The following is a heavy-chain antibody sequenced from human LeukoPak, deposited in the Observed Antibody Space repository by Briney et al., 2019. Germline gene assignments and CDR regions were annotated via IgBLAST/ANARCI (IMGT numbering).Heavy chain of an antibody. CDR2: INPSGGST. J-gene: IGHJ4*02. CDR1: GYTFTSYY. D-gene: IGHD3-22*01. V-gene: IGHV1-46*01. CDR3: ARTLYYYDSSGVQYYFDY. Sequence: ASVKVSCKASGYTFTSYYMHWVRQAPGQGLEWMGIINPSGGSTSYAQKFQGRVTMTRDTSTSTVYMELSSLRSEDTAVYYCARTLYYYDSSGVQYYFDYWGQGTLVTVSS.